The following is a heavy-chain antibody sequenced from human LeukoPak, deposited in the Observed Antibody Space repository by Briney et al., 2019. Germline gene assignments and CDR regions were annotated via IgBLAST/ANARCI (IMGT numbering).Heavy chain of an antibody. CDR2: MNPNSGNT. J-gene: IGHJ6*03. Sequence: ASVKVSCKASGYTFTSYDINWVRQATGQELEWMGWMNPNSGNTGYAQKFQGRVTMTRNTSISTAYMELSSLRSEDTAVYYCASATGRDRYYYYYMDVWGKGTTVTVSS. V-gene: IGHV1-8*01. CDR1: GYTFTSYD. CDR3: ASATGRDRYYYYYMDV.